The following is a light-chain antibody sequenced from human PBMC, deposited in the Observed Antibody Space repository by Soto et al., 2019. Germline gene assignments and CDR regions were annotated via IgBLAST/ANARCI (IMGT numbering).Light chain of an antibody. J-gene: IGKJ1*01. CDR1: QDISSY. CDR2: AAS. Sequence: AIRMTQSPSSVSVSTGDRVTITSRASQDISSYLAWYQQRPGKAPKFLIYAASTLESGVPSRFSGSGSGTEFTLTISSLQSEDFATYYCQHYYTYPPTFGQGTKVDIK. CDR3: QHYYTYPPT. V-gene: IGKV1-8*01.